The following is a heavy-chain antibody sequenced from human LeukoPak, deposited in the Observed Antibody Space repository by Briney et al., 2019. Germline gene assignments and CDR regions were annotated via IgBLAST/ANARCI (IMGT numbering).Heavy chain of an antibody. J-gene: IGHJ4*02. CDR1: GYTFTGYY. CDR3: ARDLGGAAASDY. CDR2: INPNSGGT. Sequence: ASVKVSCKASGYTFTGYYMHWVRQAPGQGLEWMGWINPNSGGTNYAQKFQGRVTMTRDTSISTAYMELSRLRSDDTAVYYCARDLGGAAASDYWGQGTLVTVSS. V-gene: IGHV1-2*02. D-gene: IGHD6-13*01.